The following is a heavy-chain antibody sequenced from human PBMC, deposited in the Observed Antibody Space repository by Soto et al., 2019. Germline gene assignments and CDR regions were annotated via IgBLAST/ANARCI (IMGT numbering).Heavy chain of an antibody. CDR3: ARTTVGWFEP. Sequence: QVQLQESGPGLVKPSQTLSLTCTVSGGSITTGGYYWSWIRQLPGKGLEWIGYIYYRGTTYYNPSLKSRVTISADASKKYFSLTLSSVTAADTAMYYCARTTVGWFEPWGQGTLVTVSS. J-gene: IGHJ5*02. V-gene: IGHV4-31*03. CDR2: IYYRGTT. CDR1: GGSITTGGYY. D-gene: IGHD4-4*01.